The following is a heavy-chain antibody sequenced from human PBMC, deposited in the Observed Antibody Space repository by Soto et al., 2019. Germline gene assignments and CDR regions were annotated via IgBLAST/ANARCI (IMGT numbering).Heavy chain of an antibody. CDR2: IVPMLGTP. Sequence: QVQLVQSGAEVKEPGSSVRVSCKASRGTFDNFIMNWVRQTPGQGLEWMGGIVPMLGTPTYAEKFKGRVTISATGSTSTMYMEVTSLRSEDTAIYYCARNGTYSSSLSQYSGMDVWGQGTTVTVSS. J-gene: IGHJ6*02. CDR1: RGTFDNFI. V-gene: IGHV1-69*01. D-gene: IGHD1-26*01. CDR3: ARNGTYSSSLSQYSGMDV.